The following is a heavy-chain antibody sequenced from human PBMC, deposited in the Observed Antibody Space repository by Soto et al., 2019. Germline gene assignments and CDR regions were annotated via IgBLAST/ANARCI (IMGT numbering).Heavy chain of an antibody. V-gene: IGHV6-1*01. Sequence: QVQLQQSGPRLVKPSQTLSLTCVISGDSVSSNSAAWNWIRQSPSRGLEWLGRTYYRSKWYNEYAVSVXXRXSXXPDTSKNQFSLQLNSVTPEDTALYYCARTSGWFDSWGQGTLVTVSS. CDR2: TYYRSKWYN. CDR3: ARTSGWFDS. J-gene: IGHJ5*01. CDR1: GDSVSSNSAA. D-gene: IGHD2-2*01.